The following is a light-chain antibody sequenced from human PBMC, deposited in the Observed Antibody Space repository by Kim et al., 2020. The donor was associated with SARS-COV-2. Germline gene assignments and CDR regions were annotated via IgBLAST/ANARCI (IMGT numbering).Light chain of an antibody. CDR2: NDA. CDR3: AAWDDSLNGVV. CDR1: TSNIEYNA. V-gene: IGLV1-36*01. Sequence: RQKVTISCSGSTSNIEYNAVTWYKQVPGKAPRLLIYNDALLPSGVSDRFSGSKSGTSASLTISGLQPEDEADYYCAAWDDSLNGVVFGGGTKLTVL. J-gene: IGLJ2*01.